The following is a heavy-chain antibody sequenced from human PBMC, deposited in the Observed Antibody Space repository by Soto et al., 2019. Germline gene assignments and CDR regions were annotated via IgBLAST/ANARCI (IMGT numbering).Heavy chain of an antibody. Sequence: QVQLEESGPGLVKPSQTLSLNCNVSGGSISGGAFYWTWLRQLPGKGLEWLGFIYHTGSAYYNPSVESRLYLSVETSKTHFSLSLTSVTAADTAVYYCARVQVRRPTGNHYYMDIWGKGTTVTVSS. D-gene: IGHD3-10*01. CDR2: IYHTGSA. V-gene: IGHV4-31*03. J-gene: IGHJ6*03. CDR3: ARVQVRRPTGNHYYMDI. CDR1: GGSISGGAFY.